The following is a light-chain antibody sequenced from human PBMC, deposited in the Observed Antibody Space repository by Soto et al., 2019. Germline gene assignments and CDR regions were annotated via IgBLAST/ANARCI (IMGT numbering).Light chain of an antibody. Sequence: QSVLTQPASVSGSPGQSITISCTGTSSDVGAYTSVSWYQQHPGKAPKLMIYEVSNRPSGVSNRFSGSKSANTASLTISGLQADDEAHYYCTSYTSDNRNHVFGTGTKLTVL. CDR2: EVS. CDR1: SSDVGAYTS. CDR3: TSYTSDNRNHV. V-gene: IGLV2-14*01. J-gene: IGLJ1*01.